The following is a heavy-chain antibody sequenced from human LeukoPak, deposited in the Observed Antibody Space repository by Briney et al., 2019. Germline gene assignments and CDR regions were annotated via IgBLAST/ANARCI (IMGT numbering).Heavy chain of an antibody. CDR3: TTDLVLGFLEWSGGAFDI. J-gene: IGHJ3*02. V-gene: IGHV3-15*01. Sequence: GGSLRLSCAASGFTFSNHYMSWIRQAPGKGLEWVGRIKSKTDGGTTDYAAPVKGRFTISRDDSKNTLYLQMNSLKTEDTAVYYCTTDLVLGFLEWSGGAFDIWGQGTMVTVSS. CDR2: IKSKTDGGTT. CDR1: GFTFSNHY. D-gene: IGHD3-3*01.